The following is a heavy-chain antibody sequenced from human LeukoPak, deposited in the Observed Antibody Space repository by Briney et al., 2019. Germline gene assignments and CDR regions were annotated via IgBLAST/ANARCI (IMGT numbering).Heavy chain of an antibody. CDR2: IRYDATNK. Sequence: PGGSLRLSCAASGFIFSSYGMYWVRQAPGKGLEWVAYIRYDATNKFYVDSVKGRFTISRDNSKNTLYLQMNSLRAEDTALYYCAKPLGGNYPQPFDYWGQGTLVTVSS. J-gene: IGHJ4*02. V-gene: IGHV3-30*02. CDR3: AKPLGGNYPQPFDY. CDR1: GFIFSSYG. D-gene: IGHD1-26*01.